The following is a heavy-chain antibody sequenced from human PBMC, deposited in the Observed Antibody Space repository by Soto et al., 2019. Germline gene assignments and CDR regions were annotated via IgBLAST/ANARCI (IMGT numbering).Heavy chain of an antibody. J-gene: IGHJ6*02. V-gene: IGHV3-7*01. D-gene: IGHD2-2*01. Sequence: PGGSLRLSCAASGFTFRIYWMNWVRQAPGKGLEWVANIKYDGSDQFYVDSVKGRFTVSRDNAKNSLYLHMDSLRVEDTAVYYCARDPAAGGLDVWGRGTTVTVSS. CDR2: IKYDGSDQ. CDR1: GFTFRIYW. CDR3: ARDPAAGGLDV.